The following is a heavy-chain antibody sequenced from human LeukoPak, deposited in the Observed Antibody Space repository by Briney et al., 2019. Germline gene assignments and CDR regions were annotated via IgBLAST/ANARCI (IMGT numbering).Heavy chain of an antibody. J-gene: IGHJ4*02. CDR2: INPNSGGT. CDR1: GYTFTGYY. CDR3: ARDTEDFDY. V-gene: IGHV1-2*02. Sequence: ASVKVSCKASGYTFTGYYMHWVRQAPGQGLEWMGWINPNSGGTTYAQKFQGRVTMTRDTSTSTAYMELSSLRSEDTAVYYCARDTEDFDYWGQGTLVTVSS.